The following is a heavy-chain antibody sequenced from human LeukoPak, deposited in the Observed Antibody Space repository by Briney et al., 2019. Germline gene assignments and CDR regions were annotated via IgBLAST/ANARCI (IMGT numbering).Heavy chain of an antibody. V-gene: IGHV3-30*03. CDR2: ISYDGSNK. Sequence: HAGGSLRLSCAASGFTFSSYGMYWVRQAPGKGLEWVAVISYDGSNKNYPDSVKGRFTISRDNSKKTLYLQMNSLRAEDTAVYYCARDREVVTSIIWFDPWGQGTLVTVSS. CDR1: GFTFSSYG. CDR3: ARDREVVTSIIWFDP. J-gene: IGHJ5*02. D-gene: IGHD4-23*01.